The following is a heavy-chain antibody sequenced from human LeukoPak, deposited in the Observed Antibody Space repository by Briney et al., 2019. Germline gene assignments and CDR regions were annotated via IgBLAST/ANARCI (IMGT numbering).Heavy chain of an antibody. V-gene: IGHV3-30*19. Sequence: GRSLRLSCTASRFTFSNYGMHWVRQAPGKGLEWVAVIWYDGSNKYYADSVKGRFTISRDNSKNTLYLQMNSLRAEDTAVYYCARAWGATTFGRYIDYWGQGTLVTVSS. D-gene: IGHD1-26*01. J-gene: IGHJ4*02. CDR2: IWYDGSNK. CDR1: RFTFSNYG. CDR3: ARAWGATTFGRYIDY.